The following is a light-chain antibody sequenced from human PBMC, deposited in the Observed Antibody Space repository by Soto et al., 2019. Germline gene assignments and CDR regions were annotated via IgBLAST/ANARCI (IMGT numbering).Light chain of an antibody. CDR2: LGF. J-gene: IGKJ2*01. V-gene: IGKV2-28*01. CDR3: MQDRQTPYT. Sequence: EIVMTQSPPSLTVTPGEPASISCSSSQRLLHCNGNIFLDWYLQEPVQSPQLMLYLGFNRASGVPARVCGSGAGTDFTLKISRVEAEDTGVDDGMQDRQTPYTFGQGTKLESK. CDR1: QRLLHCNGNIF.